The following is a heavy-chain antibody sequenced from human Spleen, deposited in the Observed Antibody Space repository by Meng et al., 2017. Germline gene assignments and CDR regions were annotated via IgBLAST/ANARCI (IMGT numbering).Heavy chain of an antibody. J-gene: IGHJ4*02. D-gene: IGHD7-27*01. Sequence: GESLKISCVGSGFTFSSYWMHWVRQAPGKGLVWVSRINSDGSSTSYADSVKGRFTISRDNAKNTLYLQMNSLRAEDTAVYYCASIWGRPGYFDYWGQGTLVTVSS. CDR2: INSDGSST. CDR1: GFTFSSYW. CDR3: ASIWGRPGYFDY. V-gene: IGHV3-74*01.